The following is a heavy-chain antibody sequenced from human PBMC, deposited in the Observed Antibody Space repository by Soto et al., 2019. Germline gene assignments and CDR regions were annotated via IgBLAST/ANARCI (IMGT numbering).Heavy chain of an antibody. D-gene: IGHD6-6*01. V-gene: IGHV3-21*01. CDR1: GFTFRTYY. CDR2: ISAGSSNI. J-gene: IGHJ4*02. CDR3: ARQFPSSSRHFDH. Sequence: EVELVETGGGLVKPGGSLELSCAASGFTFRTYYMIWVRQAPGKGLEWVSTISAGSSNIYYAPSVKGRFTISRDNAKNLLYLQINSLRAEDTAVYYCARQFPSSSRHFDHWGQGTLVIVSS.